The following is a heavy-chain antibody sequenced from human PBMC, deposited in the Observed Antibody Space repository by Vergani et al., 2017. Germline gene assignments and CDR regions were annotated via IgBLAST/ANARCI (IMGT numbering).Heavy chain of an antibody. J-gene: IGHJ6*02. CDR2: ISGSGGST. V-gene: IGHV3-23*01. D-gene: IGHD5-12*01. Sequence: EVQLLESGGGLVQPGGSLRLSCAASGFTFSSYAMSWVRQAPGKGLEWVSAISGSGGSTYYADSVKGRFTISRDNSKNTLYLQMNSLRAKDTAVYYCAKEQRYSGYVWYYYGMDVWGQGTTVTVSS. CDR1: GFTFSSYA. CDR3: AKEQRYSGYVWYYYGMDV.